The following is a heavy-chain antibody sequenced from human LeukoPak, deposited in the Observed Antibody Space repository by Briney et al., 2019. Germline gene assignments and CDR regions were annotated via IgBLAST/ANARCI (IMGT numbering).Heavy chain of an antibody. CDR3: ARNEYQLLYLPYYYYMDV. V-gene: IGHV1-2*02. CDR2: INPNSGGT. CDR1: GYTFTGYY. Sequence: ASVKVSCKASGYTFTGYYMHWVRQAPGQGLEWMGWINPNSGGTNYAQKFQGRVTMTRDTSISTAYMELSRLRSDDTAVYYYARNEYQLLYLPYYYYMDVWGKGTTVTVSS. J-gene: IGHJ6*03. D-gene: IGHD2-2*02.